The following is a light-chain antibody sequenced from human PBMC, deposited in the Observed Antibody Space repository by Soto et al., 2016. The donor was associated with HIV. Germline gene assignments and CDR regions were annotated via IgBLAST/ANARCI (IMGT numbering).Light chain of an antibody. Sequence: DIQMTQSPSSLSASIGDRVTITCQTSQDISNNLNWYQQKPGKAPKLLIYDASNLETGVPSRFGGSGSGTDFTFTISSLQPEDIATYYCQQYDNVPXLTFGGGTKVEIK. V-gene: IGKV1-33*01. J-gene: IGKJ4*01. CDR2: DAS. CDR3: QQYDNVPXLT. CDR1: QDISNN.